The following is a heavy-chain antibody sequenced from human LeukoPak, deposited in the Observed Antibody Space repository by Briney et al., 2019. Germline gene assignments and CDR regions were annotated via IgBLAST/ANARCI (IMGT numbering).Heavy chain of an antibody. Sequence: SETLSHTCAVSGGSISSYYWSWIRQPPGKGLEWIGYIYYSGSTNYNPSLTSRVPISVDTSKNQFSLKLRSVTAADTAVYYCTDRIAGAGIWFHPWGQGTLVTVSS. D-gene: IGHD6-13*01. CDR2: IYYSGST. CDR1: GGSISSYY. J-gene: IGHJ5*02. CDR3: TDRIAGAGIWFHP. V-gene: IGHV4-59*01.